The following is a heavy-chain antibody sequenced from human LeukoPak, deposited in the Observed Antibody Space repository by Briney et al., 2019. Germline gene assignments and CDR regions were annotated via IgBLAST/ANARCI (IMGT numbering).Heavy chain of an antibody. CDR3: AKDWGRYSSSWYYFDY. D-gene: IGHD6-13*01. Sequence: PGGSLRLSCAASGITFSSHAMSWVRQAPGKGLEWVSVISGSGGSTDYADSVKGRFTISRDNSKNTLYLQMNSLRADDTAVYYCAKDWGRYSSSWYYFDYCGQGTLVTVSS. CDR2: ISGSGGST. V-gene: IGHV3-23*01. J-gene: IGHJ4*02. CDR1: GITFSSHA.